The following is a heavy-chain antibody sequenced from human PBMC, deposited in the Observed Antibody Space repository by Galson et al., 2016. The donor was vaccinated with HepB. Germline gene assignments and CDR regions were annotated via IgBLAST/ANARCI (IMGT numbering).Heavy chain of an antibody. CDR2: VYYGGKT. D-gene: IGHD3-10*01. CDR3: ARERGLGFGNWFDP. Sequence: ETLSLTCTVSGDSITKNYWHWIRQAPGKGLEWIGLVYYGGKTNYNSSLKSRLILSQDMSMNQFSMRLTSVTATDTAVYYCARERGLGFGNWFDPWGQGTLVIVSS. J-gene: IGHJ5*02. V-gene: IGHV4-59*01. CDR1: GDSITKNY.